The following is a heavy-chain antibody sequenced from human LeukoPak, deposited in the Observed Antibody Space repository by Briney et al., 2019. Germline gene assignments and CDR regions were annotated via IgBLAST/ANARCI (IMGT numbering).Heavy chain of an antibody. J-gene: IGHJ3*02. CDR3: ARDATYNWNYGRGAFDI. D-gene: IGHD1-7*01. CDR1: GYTFTSYY. CDR2: INPSGGST. Sequence: ASVKVSCKASGYTFTSYYMHWVRQAPGQGLEWMGIINPSGGSTSYAQKFQGGVTMTRDMSTSTVYMELSSLRSEDTAVYYCARDATYNWNYGRGAFDIWGQGTMVTVSS. V-gene: IGHV1-46*01.